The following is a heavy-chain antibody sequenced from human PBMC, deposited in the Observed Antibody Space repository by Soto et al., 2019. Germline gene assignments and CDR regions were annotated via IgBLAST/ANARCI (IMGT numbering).Heavy chain of an antibody. CDR2: INHSGST. D-gene: IGHD3-22*01. J-gene: IGHJ6*02. V-gene: IGHV4-34*01. CDR1: GGSFSGYY. Sequence: QVQLQQWGAGLLKPSETLSLTCAVYGGSFSGYYWSWIRQPPGKGLEWIGEINHSGSTNYNPSLKSRVTISVDTSKNQFSLKLSSVTAADTAVYYCARGDSRAKDYYYGMDVWGQGTTVTVSS. CDR3: ARGDSRAKDYYYGMDV.